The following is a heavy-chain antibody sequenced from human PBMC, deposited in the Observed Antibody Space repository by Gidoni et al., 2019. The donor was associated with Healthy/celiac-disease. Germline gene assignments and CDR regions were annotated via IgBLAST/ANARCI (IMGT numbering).Heavy chain of an antibody. CDR2: IYYSGST. CDR1: GGSISSSSYY. CDR3: ARQSRRIVVVPAAIDY. D-gene: IGHD2-2*01. Sequence: QLQLQESGPGLVMPSETLSITCTVSGGSISSSSYYWGWIRQPPGKGLAWIGSIYYSGSTYYNPSLKSRVTLSVDTTKNPFSLKLSSVTAADAAVYYCARQSRRIVVVPAAIDYWGQGTLVTVSS. J-gene: IGHJ4*02. V-gene: IGHV4-39*01.